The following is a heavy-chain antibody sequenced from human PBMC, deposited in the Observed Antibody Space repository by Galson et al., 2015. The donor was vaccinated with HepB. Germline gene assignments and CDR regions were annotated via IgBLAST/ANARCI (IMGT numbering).Heavy chain of an antibody. J-gene: IGHJ3*02. CDR3: ARLISPCGGTTCDALDI. Sequence: QSGAEVKKPGESLKISCKGSGYSFRSFWIAWVRQMPGKGLEWMGSIYPGDSETRDSPSFQGQVTISADKSIGAAYLQWSSLKASDTAMYFCARLISPCGGTTCDALDIWGQGTRVIVS. CDR1: GYSFRSFW. V-gene: IGHV5-51*03. CDR2: IYPGDSET. D-gene: IGHD2-21*01.